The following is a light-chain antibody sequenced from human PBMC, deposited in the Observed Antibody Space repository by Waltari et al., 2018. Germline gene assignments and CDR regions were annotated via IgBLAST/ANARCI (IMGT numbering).Light chain of an antibody. Sequence: QSALTQPASVSGSPGQSITISCTGPISDVGAYNYVSWYQQHPGKPPQLIIYAVTKRPSGVSNRCSGSKAGTTASLTISGLQAEDEADFYCSSYTTSGTLIFGGGTKLTVL. CDR2: AVT. CDR3: SSYTTSGTLI. J-gene: IGLJ2*01. CDR1: ISDVGAYNY. V-gene: IGLV2-14*03.